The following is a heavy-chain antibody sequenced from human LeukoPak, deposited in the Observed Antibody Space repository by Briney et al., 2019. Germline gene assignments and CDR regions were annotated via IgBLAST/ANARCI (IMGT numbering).Heavy chain of an antibody. D-gene: IGHD2-21*02. CDR3: ARGPMTSDV. CDR1: GFTFSSYW. V-gene: IGHV3-7*05. CDR2: IKPDGSEM. Sequence: GGSLRLSCAASGFTFSSYWMSWVHQAPGKGLEWVANIKPDGSEMYYVDSVKGRFTISRGNAKNSLYLQMNSLRAEDTAVYYCARGPMTSDVWGQGTTVTVSS. J-gene: IGHJ6*02.